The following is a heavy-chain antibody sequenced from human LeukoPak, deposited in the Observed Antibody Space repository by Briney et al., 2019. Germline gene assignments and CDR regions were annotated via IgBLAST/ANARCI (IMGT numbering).Heavy chain of an antibody. Sequence: GASVKVSCKASGYTFTSYTISWVRQAPGQGLEWMGWISAYNGGTHSAQNFQGRVIMTIDASTSTAYMEVRSLRSDATAVYYCARDPVDIAATTMDYWGQGTLVTVSS. D-gene: IGHD5-12*01. CDR2: ISAYNGGT. CDR1: GYTFTSYT. V-gene: IGHV1-18*01. CDR3: ARDPVDIAATTMDY. J-gene: IGHJ4*02.